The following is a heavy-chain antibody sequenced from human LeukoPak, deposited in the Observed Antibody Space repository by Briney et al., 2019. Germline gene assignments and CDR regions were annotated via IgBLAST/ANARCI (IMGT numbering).Heavy chain of an antibody. V-gene: IGHV3-23*01. CDR2: ISPGGDIT. Sequence: ASVKVSCKASGYTFTSYGISWVRQAPGKGLEWVSAISPGGDITYYTHSVQGRFTISRDNSRNMVYVQMNSLRVEDTAVYYCAKDDAWGRFQHWGQGTLVSVSS. CDR1: GYTFTSYG. J-gene: IGHJ1*01. CDR3: AKDDAWGRFQH. D-gene: IGHD7-27*01.